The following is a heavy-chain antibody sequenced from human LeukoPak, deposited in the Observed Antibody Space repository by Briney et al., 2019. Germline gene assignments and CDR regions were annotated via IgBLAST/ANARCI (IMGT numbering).Heavy chain of an antibody. CDR3: AKDRDY. CDR1: GFTFSSCA. CDR2: ISESGDAT. V-gene: IGHV3-23*01. J-gene: IGHJ4*02. Sequence: PGGSLRLSCAASGFTFSSCATSWVRQAPGKGLEWVSAISESGDATYYADSVRGRFTISRDSSKNTLYLQMNRLRVDDTAIYYCAKDRDYWGQGTLVTVSS.